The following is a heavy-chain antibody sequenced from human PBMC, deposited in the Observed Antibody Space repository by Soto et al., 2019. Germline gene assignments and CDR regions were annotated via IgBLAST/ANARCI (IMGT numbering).Heavy chain of an antibody. CDR2: IYYSGST. J-gene: IGHJ6*02. V-gene: IGHV4-59*12. Sequence: SETLSLTCTVSGGSISSYYWSWIRQPPGKGLEWIGYIYYSGSTNYNPSLKSRVTISVDTSKNQFSLKLSSVTAADTAVYYCARGRKVRGVRYGMDVWGQGTTVTVSS. CDR1: GGSISSYY. D-gene: IGHD3-10*01. CDR3: ARGRKVRGVRYGMDV.